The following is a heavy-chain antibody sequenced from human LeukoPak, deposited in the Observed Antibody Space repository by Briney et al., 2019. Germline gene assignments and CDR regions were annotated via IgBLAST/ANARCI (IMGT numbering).Heavy chain of an antibody. CDR1: GGSISSGDYY. Sequence: SQTLSLTCTVSGGSISSGDYYWSWIRQPPGKGLEWIGYIYYSGSTYYNPSLKSRVTISVDTSKNQFSLKLSSVTAADTAVYYCALTEVVAATPYYWSQGTLVTVSS. V-gene: IGHV4-30-4*08. J-gene: IGHJ4*02. CDR3: ALTEVVAATPYY. CDR2: IYYSGST. D-gene: IGHD2-15*01.